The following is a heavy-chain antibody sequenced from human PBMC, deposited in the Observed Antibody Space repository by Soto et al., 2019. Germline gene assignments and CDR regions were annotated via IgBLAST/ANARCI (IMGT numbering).Heavy chain of an antibody. CDR2: INHSGST. J-gene: IGHJ6*03. D-gene: IGHD4-17*01. V-gene: IGHV4-34*01. Sequence: SETLSLTCAVYGGSFSGYYWSWIRQPPGKGLEWIGEINHSGSTNYNPSLKSRVTISVDTSKNQFSLKLSSVTAADTAVYYCARAGLYGDYVPSYYYYMDVWGKGTTVTVSS. CDR3: ARAGLYGDYVPSYYYYMDV. CDR1: GGSFSGYY.